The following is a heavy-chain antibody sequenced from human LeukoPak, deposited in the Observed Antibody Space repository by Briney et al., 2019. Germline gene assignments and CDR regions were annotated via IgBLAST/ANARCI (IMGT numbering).Heavy chain of an antibody. J-gene: IGHJ5*02. Sequence: SETLSLTCTVSGGSISSSTYFWGWIRQPPGKGLEWIGTIYYSGSTYYNPSLKSRVTISVDSSKNQFSLRLSSVTAADTAVYYCARAFRMYALHNWFDPWGQGTLVTVSS. D-gene: IGHD2-8*01. CDR1: GGSISSSTYF. V-gene: IGHV4-39*07. CDR3: ARAFRMYALHNWFDP. CDR2: IYYSGST.